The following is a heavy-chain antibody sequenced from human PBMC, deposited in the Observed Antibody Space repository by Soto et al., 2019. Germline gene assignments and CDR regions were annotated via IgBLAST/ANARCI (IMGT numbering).Heavy chain of an antibody. V-gene: IGHV3-15*01. J-gene: IGHJ4*02. Sequence: EVQLVESGGGLVKPGGSLRLSCAASGFTFSNAWMSWVRQAPGKGLEWVGRIKSKTDGGTTDYAAPVKGRFTISRDDSKNTLYLQMNSLKTEDTAVYYCGSLYSGSNPYYFDYWGQGTLVTVSS. CDR3: GSLYSGSNPYYFDY. CDR1: GFTFSNAW. D-gene: IGHD1-26*01. CDR2: IKSKTDGGTT.